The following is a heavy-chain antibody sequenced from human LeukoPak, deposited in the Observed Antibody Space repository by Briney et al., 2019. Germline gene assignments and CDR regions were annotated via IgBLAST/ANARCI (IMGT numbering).Heavy chain of an antibody. J-gene: IGHJ3*02. CDR3: AKVRMSMIVVVFGDAFDI. CDR2: IKTDGSIT. Sequence: GGSLRLSCAASGFSFSVYWMHWVRQAPGKGPVWVTRIKTDGSITDYADSVKGRFIISRDNAKNTLYLQMNSLRAEDTAVYYCAKVRMSMIVVVFGDAFDIWGQGTMVTVSS. D-gene: IGHD3-22*01. CDR1: GFSFSVYW. V-gene: IGHV3-74*01.